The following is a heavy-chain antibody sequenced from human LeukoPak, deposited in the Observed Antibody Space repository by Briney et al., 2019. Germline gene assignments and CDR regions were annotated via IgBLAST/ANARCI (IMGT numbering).Heavy chain of an antibody. D-gene: IGHD3-3*01. V-gene: IGHV3-7*01. CDR3: ARVTYDFWSGYPYYYYYYYMDV. CDR1: EFTFSTYW. CDR2: IKEDGSQK. Sequence: GGSLRLSCTASEFTFSTYWMTWVRQAPGKGLEWVAHIKEDGSQKYYVDSVKGRFTISRDNAKNSLYLQMNSLRAEDTAVYYCARVTYDFWSGYPYYYYYYYMDVWGKGTTVTVSS. J-gene: IGHJ6*03.